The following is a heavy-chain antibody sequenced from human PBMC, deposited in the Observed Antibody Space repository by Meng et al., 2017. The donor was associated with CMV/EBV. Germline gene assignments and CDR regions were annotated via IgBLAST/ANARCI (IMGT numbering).Heavy chain of an antibody. D-gene: IGHD6-6*01. V-gene: IGHV4-59*01. CDR1: GGSISSYY. Sequence: SETLSLTCTVSGGSISSYYWNWIRQPPGKGLEWIGYIYYSGSTDYNPSLKSRVTISVDTSKNQFSLKLSSVTAADTAVYYCARAYSSPCRVDYWGQGTLVTVSS. CDR2: IYYSGST. CDR3: ARAYSSPCRVDY. J-gene: IGHJ4*02.